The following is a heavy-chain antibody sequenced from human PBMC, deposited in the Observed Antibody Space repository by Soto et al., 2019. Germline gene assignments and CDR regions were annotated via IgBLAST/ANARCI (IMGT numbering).Heavy chain of an antibody. D-gene: IGHD3-3*01. CDR1: GGSISYYY. V-gene: IGHV4-59*08. CDR2: IYYSGST. J-gene: IGHJ5*02. Sequence: PSETLSLTCTVSGGSISYYYWSWIRQPPGKGLEWIGYIYYSGSTNYNPSLKSRVTISVDTPKNQFSLKMSSMTAADTAVYYCARHGIPSGWFDPWGQGTLVTVSS. CDR3: ARHGIPSGWFDP.